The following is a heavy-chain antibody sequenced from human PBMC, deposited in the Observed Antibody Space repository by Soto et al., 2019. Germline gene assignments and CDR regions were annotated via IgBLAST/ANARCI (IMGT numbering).Heavy chain of an antibody. V-gene: IGHV3-23*01. CDR1: GFKFSNYA. CDR2: ISATGGGT. CDR3: AKDRRAGGNSAFYFDF. Sequence: LRXSCAASGFKFSNYAISWVRQAPGKGLEWVSLISATGGGTYYADSVKGRFTISRDNSHNTLYLQVHSLTAEDTAVYYCAKDRRAGGNSAFYFDFWGPGAQVTSPQ. D-gene: IGHD3-16*01. J-gene: IGHJ4*02.